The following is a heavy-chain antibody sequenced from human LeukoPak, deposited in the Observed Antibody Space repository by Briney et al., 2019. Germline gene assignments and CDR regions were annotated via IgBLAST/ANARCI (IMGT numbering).Heavy chain of an antibody. Sequence: SQTLSLTCAISGDSVSSNSAAWNWIRQSPSRGLEWLGRTYYRSKWYNDYAVSVKSRITINPDTSKNRFSLQLNSVTPEDTAVYYCARDPAILGYCSGGSCYSGWFDPWGQGTLVTVSS. CDR1: GDSVSSNSAA. J-gene: IGHJ5*02. V-gene: IGHV6-1*01. CDR3: ARDPAILGYCSGGSCYSGWFDP. D-gene: IGHD2-15*01. CDR2: TYYRSKWYN.